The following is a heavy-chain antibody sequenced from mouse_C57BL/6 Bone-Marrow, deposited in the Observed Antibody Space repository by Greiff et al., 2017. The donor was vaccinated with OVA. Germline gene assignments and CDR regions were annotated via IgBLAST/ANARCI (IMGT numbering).Heavy chain of an antibody. V-gene: IGHV1-26*01. CDR2: INPNNGGT. CDR3: ASGYDGYYAWFAY. J-gene: IGHJ3*01. D-gene: IGHD2-3*01. CDR1: GYTFTDYY. Sequence: EVQLQQSGPELVKPGASVKISCKASGYTFTDYYMNWVKQSHGKSLEWIGDINPNNGGTSYNQKFKGKATLTVDKSSSTAYMELRSLTSEDSEVYDCASGYDGYYAWFAYWGQGTLVTVTA.